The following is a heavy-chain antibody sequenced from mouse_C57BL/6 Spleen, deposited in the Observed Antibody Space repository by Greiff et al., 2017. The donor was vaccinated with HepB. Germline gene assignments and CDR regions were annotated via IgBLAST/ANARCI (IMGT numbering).Heavy chain of an antibody. Sequence: EVKVIESGGGLVQPGGSLSLSCAASGFTFTDYYMSWVRQPPGKALEWLGFIRNKADGYTTEYSASVKGRFTISRDNSQSILYLQMNALRAEDSATYYCARSANWDSYWYFDVWGTGTTVTVSS. CDR1: GFTFTDYY. CDR3: ARSANWDSYWYFDV. J-gene: IGHJ1*03. CDR2: IRNKADGYTT. V-gene: IGHV7-3*01. D-gene: IGHD4-1*01.